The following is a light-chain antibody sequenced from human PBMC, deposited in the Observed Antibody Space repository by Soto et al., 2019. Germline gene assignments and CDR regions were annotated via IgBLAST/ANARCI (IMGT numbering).Light chain of an antibody. CDR2: GAS. CDR1: QSVSTN. J-gene: IGKJ4*01. V-gene: IGKV3-15*01. Sequence: EIVMTQSPATLSVSPGERVTLSCRASQSVSTNLAWYQQKPGQAPRPLIYGASTRATGVPARFSGSGSGTEFTLTISSLQSEDFAVYYCQHYNNLWGFGGGTKGDIK. CDR3: QHYNNLWG.